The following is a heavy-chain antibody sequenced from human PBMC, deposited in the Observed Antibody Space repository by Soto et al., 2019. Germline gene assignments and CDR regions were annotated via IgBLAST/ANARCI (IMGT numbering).Heavy chain of an antibody. D-gene: IGHD1-7*01. Sequence: EVQLLESGGGLVQPGGSVRLSCAASGFTFSSYGMTWVRQAPGKGLEWVSFSSATGAGTYYADSVKGRFTISRDNSKNTLYLQMTSLRAHDTAVYYCAKDRRAGGNYGFYSDFWGQGALVIVSS. CDR2: SSATGAGT. J-gene: IGHJ4*02. CDR3: AKDRRAGGNYGFYSDF. CDR1: GFTFSSYG. V-gene: IGHV3-23*01.